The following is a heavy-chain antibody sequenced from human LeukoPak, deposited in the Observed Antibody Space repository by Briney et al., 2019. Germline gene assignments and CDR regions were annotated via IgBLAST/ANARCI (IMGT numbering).Heavy chain of an antibody. Sequence: GGSLRLSCAASGFTFSSYGMHWVRQAPGKGLEWVAFIRYDGSNKYYADSVKGRFTISRDNSKNTLYLQMNSLRAEDTAVYYCAKARQEWELLGCMDYWGQGTLVTVSS. J-gene: IGHJ4*02. CDR1: GFTFSSYG. CDR2: IRYDGSNK. CDR3: AKARQEWELLGCMDY. V-gene: IGHV3-30*02. D-gene: IGHD1-26*01.